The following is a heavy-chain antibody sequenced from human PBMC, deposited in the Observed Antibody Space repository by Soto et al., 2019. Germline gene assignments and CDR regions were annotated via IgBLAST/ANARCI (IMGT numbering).Heavy chain of an antibody. Sequence: PGGSLRLSCAASGFTFNIYAMHWVRQAPGKGLEWVAVISYDGSNKYYADSVQGRFTISRDNSKNTLYLQMNSLRPEDAAVYYCARGSRSVYNCPGYWGLGTLVTVSS. CDR2: ISYDGSNK. CDR1: GFTFNIYA. V-gene: IGHV3-30*04. CDR3: ARGSRSVYNCPGY. J-gene: IGHJ4*02. D-gene: IGHD1-1*01.